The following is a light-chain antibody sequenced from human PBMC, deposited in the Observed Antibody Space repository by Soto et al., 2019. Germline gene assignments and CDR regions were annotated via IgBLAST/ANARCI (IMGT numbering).Light chain of an antibody. J-gene: IGKJ2*01. V-gene: IGKV1-5*01. CDR1: QSIGTL. CDR2: DAS. Sequence: DIQMTQSPSTLSASVGDRVTITCRASQSIGTLLAWYQQKPGKAPRLLIYDASGLESGVPSRFSGSGSGTDFTLVISSLQPDDFATYYCQQYQSSSPYTFGRGTKLEI. CDR3: QQYQSSSPYT.